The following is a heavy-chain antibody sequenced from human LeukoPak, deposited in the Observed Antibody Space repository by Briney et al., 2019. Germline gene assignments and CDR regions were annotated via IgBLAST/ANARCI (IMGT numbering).Heavy chain of an antibody. V-gene: IGHV4-59*01. J-gene: IGHJ4*02. CDR3: ARVGRGDYTWGSYSFDY. CDR2: ISYSGST. Sequence: SEPLSLTCTVSGGSISNYYWSWIRQPPGKGLEWIGYISYSGSTNYNPSLKSRVNISVDTSKNQFSLKLSSVTAADTAVYYCARVGRGDYTWGSYSFDYWGQGTLVTVSS. D-gene: IGHD3-16*01. CDR1: GGSISNYY.